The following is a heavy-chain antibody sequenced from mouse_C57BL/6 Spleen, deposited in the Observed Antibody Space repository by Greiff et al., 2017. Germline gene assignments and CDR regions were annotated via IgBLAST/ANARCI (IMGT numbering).Heavy chain of an antibody. J-gene: IGHJ1*03. CDR3: TVDYGSSYGYFDV. CDR2: IDPETGGT. CDR1: GYTFTDYE. V-gene: IGHV1-15*01. Sequence: QVQLQQSGAELVRPGASVTLSCKASGYTFTDYEMHWVKQTPVHGLEWIGAIDPETGGTAYNQKFKGKAILTADKSSSTAYMELRSLTSEDSAVYDCTVDYGSSYGYFDVWGTGTTVTVSS. D-gene: IGHD1-1*01.